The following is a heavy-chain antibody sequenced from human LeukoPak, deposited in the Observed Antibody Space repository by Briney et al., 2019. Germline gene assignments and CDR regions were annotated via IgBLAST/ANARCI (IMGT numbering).Heavy chain of an antibody. Sequence: GGSLRLSCAASGFTLSSYAMSWVRQAPGKGLEWVSAISGSGVSTYYADSVKGRFTISRDNSKNTLYLQMNSLRAEDTAVYYCAKKEMGAAYYFDYWGQGTLVTVSS. V-gene: IGHV3-23*01. D-gene: IGHD1-26*01. J-gene: IGHJ4*02. CDR2: ISGSGVST. CDR3: AKKEMGAAYYFDY. CDR1: GFTLSSYA.